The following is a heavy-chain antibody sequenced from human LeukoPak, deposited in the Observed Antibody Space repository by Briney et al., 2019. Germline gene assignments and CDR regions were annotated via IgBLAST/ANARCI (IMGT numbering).Heavy chain of an antibody. CDR3: AREAYDVLTSDWFDP. D-gene: IGHD3-9*01. CDR2: VNESGGT. J-gene: IGHJ5*02. CDR1: IDSFSNYH. V-gene: IGHV4-34*01. Sequence: RTSETLSLTCAVYIDSFSNYHWNWIRQTPAKGMEWIGEVNESGGTNISPSLRSRVILSVDTSKNQFSLKLSSVTAADTAMYYCAREAYDVLTSDWFDPWGQGTLVTVSS.